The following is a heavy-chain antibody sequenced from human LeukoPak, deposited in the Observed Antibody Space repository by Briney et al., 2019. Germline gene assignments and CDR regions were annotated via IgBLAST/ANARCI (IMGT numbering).Heavy chain of an antibody. J-gene: IGHJ4*02. Sequence: GGSLRLSCVASGFTFSSYAMSWVRQAAGKGLEWVSSTSSSGETTYYADSVKGRFTISRDNSRNTLYLQMNSLRAEDTAVYYCAKDRPNYYGTNGHYYRRDGDCWGQGTLVTVSS. CDR1: GFTFSSYA. CDR3: AKDRPNYYGTNGHYYRRDGDC. V-gene: IGHV3-23*01. CDR2: TSSSGETT. D-gene: IGHD3-22*01.